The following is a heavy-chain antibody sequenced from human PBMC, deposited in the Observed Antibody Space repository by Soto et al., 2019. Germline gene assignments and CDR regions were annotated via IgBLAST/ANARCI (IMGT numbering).Heavy chain of an antibody. CDR3: ARDPYCSGGSCYSDHDAFDI. Sequence: SKTLSLTCAVYGGSFSGYYWSWIRQPPGKGLEWIGEINHSGSTNYNPSLKSRVTISVDTSKNQFSLKLSSVTAADTAVYYCARDPYCSGGSCYSDHDAFDIWGQGTMVTVSS. J-gene: IGHJ3*02. CDR2: INHSGST. CDR1: GGSFSGYY. V-gene: IGHV4-34*01. D-gene: IGHD2-15*01.